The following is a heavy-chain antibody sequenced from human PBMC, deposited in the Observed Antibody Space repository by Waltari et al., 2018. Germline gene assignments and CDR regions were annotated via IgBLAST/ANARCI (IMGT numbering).Heavy chain of an antibody. V-gene: IGHV3-30-3*01. J-gene: IGHJ4*02. CDR1: GFTFSSYA. CDR2: ISYDGSNK. CDR3: ARAGSYYGSGSYYPYFDY. Sequence: QVQLVESGGGVVQPGRSLRLSCAASGFTFSSYAMHWVRQAPGKGLEWVAVISYDGSNKSYADPVKGRFTNSRDKSKNTLYLQMNSLRAEDTGVYYCARAGSYYGSGSYYPYFDYWGQGTLVTVSS. D-gene: IGHD3-10*01.